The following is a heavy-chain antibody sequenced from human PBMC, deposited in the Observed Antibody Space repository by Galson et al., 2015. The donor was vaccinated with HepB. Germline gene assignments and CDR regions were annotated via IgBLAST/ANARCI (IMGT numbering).Heavy chain of an antibody. V-gene: IGHV3-30-3*01. CDR2: ISYDGSNK. Sequence: SLRLSCAASGFTFSSYAMHWVRQAPGKGLEWVAVISYDGSNKYYADSVKGRFTISRDNSKNTLYLQMNSLRAEDTAVYYCARDLDDFWSGYSLGAGVDPWGQGTLVTVSS. J-gene: IGHJ5*02. CDR3: ARDLDDFWSGYSLGAGVDP. CDR1: GFTFSSYA. D-gene: IGHD3-3*01.